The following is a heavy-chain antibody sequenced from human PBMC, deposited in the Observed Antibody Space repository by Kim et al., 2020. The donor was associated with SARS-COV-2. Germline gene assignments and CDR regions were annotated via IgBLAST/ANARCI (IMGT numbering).Heavy chain of an antibody. CDR1: GGTFSSYA. Sequence: SVKVSCKASGGTFSSYAISWVRQAPGQGLEWMGGIIPIFGTANYAQKFQGRVTITADKSTSTAYMELSSLRSEDTAVYYCARGDQYCSGGSCHNYGMDVWGQGTTVTVSS. D-gene: IGHD2-15*01. V-gene: IGHV1-69*06. CDR3: ARGDQYCSGGSCHNYGMDV. CDR2: IIPIFGTA. J-gene: IGHJ6*02.